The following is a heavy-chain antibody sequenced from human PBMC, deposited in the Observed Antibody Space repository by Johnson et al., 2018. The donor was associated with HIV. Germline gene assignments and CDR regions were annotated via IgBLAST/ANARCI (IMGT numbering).Heavy chain of an antibody. CDR2: ISGSGGST. V-gene: IGHV3-23*01. J-gene: IGHJ3*02. D-gene: IGHD6-13*01. CDR1: GFSFSDSW. Sequence: EVQLMESGGGLVQPGGSLRLSCAASGFSFSDSWMSWVRQAPGKGLEWVSSISGSGGSTYYADSVKGRFTISRDNSKNTVYLQMNSLRAEDTAVYYCAKSQYSSSWIDAFDIWGQGTMVTVSS. CDR3: AKSQYSSSWIDAFDI.